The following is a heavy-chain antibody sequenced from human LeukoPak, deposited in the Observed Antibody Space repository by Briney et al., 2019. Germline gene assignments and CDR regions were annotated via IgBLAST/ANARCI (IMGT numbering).Heavy chain of an antibody. CDR1: GFTFGTYS. CDR2: ISSAGTII. V-gene: IGHV3-30-3*01. CDR3: AKDHRWLVDY. D-gene: IGHD6-19*01. J-gene: IGHJ4*02. Sequence: GRSLRLSCAASGFTFGTYSMHWVRQAPGKGLEWVTIISSAGTIINYADSVRGRFSISRDNSRNTLYLQMDSLRTEDTAVYYCAKDHRWLVDYWGQGTLVTVSS.